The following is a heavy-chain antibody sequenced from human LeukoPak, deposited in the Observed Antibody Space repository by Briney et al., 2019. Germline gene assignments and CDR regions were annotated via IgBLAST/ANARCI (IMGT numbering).Heavy chain of an antibody. CDR3: AKVDNWNYQRVDY. CDR1: GFTFNNYA. CDR2: ISASGDSP. Sequence: GGSLRLSCAASGFTFNNYAMNWVRQAPGKGLEWVSGISASGDSPYYADSVEGRFTISRDNSKNTVYVQMNSLRAEDTAVYYCAKVDNWNYQRVDYWGQGTLVTVSS. V-gene: IGHV3-23*01. D-gene: IGHD1-7*01. J-gene: IGHJ4*02.